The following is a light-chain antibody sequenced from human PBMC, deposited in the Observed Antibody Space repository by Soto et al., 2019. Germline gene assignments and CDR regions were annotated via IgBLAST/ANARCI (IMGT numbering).Light chain of an antibody. CDR2: AAS. J-gene: IGKJ1*01. Sequence: AIRMTQSPSSLSASTGDRVTITCRASQGISSYLAWYQQKPGKAPKLLICAASTLQSEVPSRFSGSGSGTDFTLTISCLQSEDFASYYCEQYYSYPRTFGQGTKVEIK. CDR1: QGISSY. V-gene: IGKV1-8*01. CDR3: EQYYSYPRT.